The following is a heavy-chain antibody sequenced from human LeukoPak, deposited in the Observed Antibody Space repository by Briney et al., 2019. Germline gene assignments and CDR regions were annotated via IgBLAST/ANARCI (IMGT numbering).Heavy chain of an antibody. Sequence: SETLSLTCAVYGGSFSGYYWSWIRQPPGKGLEWIGEINHSGSTNYNPSLKSRVTISVDTSKNQFSLKLSSVTAADTAVYYCARPNVWFGGFDPWGQGTLVTVSS. CDR2: INHSGST. D-gene: IGHD3-10*01. CDR1: GGSFSGYY. CDR3: ARPNVWFGGFDP. J-gene: IGHJ5*02. V-gene: IGHV4-34*01.